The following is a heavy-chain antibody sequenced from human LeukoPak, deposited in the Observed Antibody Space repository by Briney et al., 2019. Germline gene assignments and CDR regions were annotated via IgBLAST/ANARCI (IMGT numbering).Heavy chain of an antibody. V-gene: IGHV3-53*05. Sequence: GGSLRLSCAASGFTFSSNHMSWVGQAPGKGVEGVAVIYSGGSKYYTECGTGGWTISRDNSKNTLYLQMNSLRPEDTAVYYCAKDPLDIVVVPNPHGMDVWGKGTTVTVTS. CDR2: IYSGGSK. J-gene: IGHJ6*04. CDR1: GFTFSSNH. CDR3: AKDPLDIVVVPNPHGMDV. D-gene: IGHD2-2*01.